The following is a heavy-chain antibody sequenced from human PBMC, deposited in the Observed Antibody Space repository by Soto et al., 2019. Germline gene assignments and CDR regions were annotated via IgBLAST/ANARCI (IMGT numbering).Heavy chain of an antibody. D-gene: IGHD6-19*01. Sequence: EVQLLESGGGLVQPGGSLRLSCAASGFTFSSYAMSWVRPSPGKGLGWVPALSGSGVTTNYADSVKGRFTISRDNAKNTLYLQMNSLRAEDTAVYYCAKFHGYSSCRSDYWGQVTLVTVSS. J-gene: IGHJ4*02. CDR2: LSGSGVTT. V-gene: IGHV3-23*01. CDR3: AKFHGYSSCRSDY. CDR1: GFTFSSYA.